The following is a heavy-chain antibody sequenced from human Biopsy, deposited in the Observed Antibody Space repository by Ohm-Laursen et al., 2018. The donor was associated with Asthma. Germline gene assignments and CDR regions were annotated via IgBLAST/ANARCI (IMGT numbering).Heavy chain of an antibody. CDR3: ARVFESSEWGPFYHFGLDV. Sequence: GTLSLTCAVTGFTFGDYWMSWVRQVPGKGLEWVANIKHDGSEKNHVDSLKGRFTISRDNAKKSLFLQMGSLRAEDTAIYYCARVFESSEWGPFYHFGLDVWGQGTTVAVSS. J-gene: IGHJ6*02. D-gene: IGHD6-19*01. V-gene: IGHV3-7*03. CDR2: IKHDGSEK. CDR1: GFTFGDYW.